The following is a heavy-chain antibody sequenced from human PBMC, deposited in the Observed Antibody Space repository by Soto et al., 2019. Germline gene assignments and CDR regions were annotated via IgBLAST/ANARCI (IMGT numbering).Heavy chain of an antibody. J-gene: IGHJ4*02. V-gene: IGHV4-30-2*01. CDR1: GGSISSGGYS. CDR3: ARVDGDSSGLFDY. CDR2: IYHSGST. Sequence: QLQLQESGSGLVKPSQTLSLTCAVSGGSISSGGYSWSWIRQPPGKGLEWIGYIYHSGSTYYNPCLKRRVTISVDRSKNQFSLKLSSVTAADTAVYYCARVDGDSSGLFDYWGQGTLVTVSS. D-gene: IGHD3-22*01.